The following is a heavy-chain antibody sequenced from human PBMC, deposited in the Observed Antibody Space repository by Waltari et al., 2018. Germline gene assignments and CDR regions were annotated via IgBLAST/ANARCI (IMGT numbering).Heavy chain of an antibody. CDR3: ARGLRVRTGTTYYYYGMDV. Sequence: QVQLQQWGAGLLKPSETLSLTCAVYGGSFSGYYWSWIRQPPGKGLEWLGEINHSGSTNYNPSLKSRVTISVDTAKNQFSLKLSSVTAADTAVYYGARGLRVRTGTTYYYYGMDVWGQGTTVTVSS. J-gene: IGHJ6*02. CDR1: GGSFSGYY. D-gene: IGHD1-1*01. V-gene: IGHV4-34*01. CDR2: INHSGST.